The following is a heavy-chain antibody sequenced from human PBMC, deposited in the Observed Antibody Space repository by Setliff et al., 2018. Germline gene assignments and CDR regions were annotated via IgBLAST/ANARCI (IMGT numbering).Heavy chain of an antibody. Sequence: PGGSLRLSCIAPGFTFSSYSMNWVRQAPGKGLEWVSSISGGSLIYYADSVKGRFTISRDNAKSSLYLQMNSLRAEDTAVYYCARDLIRGAPNWFDPWGQGTLVTVSS. CDR2: ISGGSLI. D-gene: IGHD3-10*01. V-gene: IGHV3-21*01. CDR1: GFTFSSYS. CDR3: ARDLIRGAPNWFDP. J-gene: IGHJ5*02.